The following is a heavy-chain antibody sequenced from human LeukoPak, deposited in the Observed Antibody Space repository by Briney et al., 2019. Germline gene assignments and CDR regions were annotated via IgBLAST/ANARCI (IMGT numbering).Heavy chain of an antibody. CDR2: INPNSGGT. CDR1: GYTFTGYC. Sequence: ASVKVSCKASGYTFTGYCMHWVRQAPGQGLEWMGWINPNSGGTNYAQKFQGRVTMTGDRSISTAYMELSRLRSDDTAVYYCARERTPGSGYGVDYWGQGTVVTVSS. CDR3: ARERTPGSGYGVDY. D-gene: IGHD6-25*01. V-gene: IGHV1-2*02. J-gene: IGHJ4*02.